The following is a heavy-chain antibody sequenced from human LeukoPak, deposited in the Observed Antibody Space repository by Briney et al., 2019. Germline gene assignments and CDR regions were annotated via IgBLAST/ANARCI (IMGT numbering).Heavy chain of an antibody. J-gene: IGHJ6*03. CDR1: ARSLSSYY. Sequence: SESLSLTCTVSARSLSSYYWIWLRQPAGKGMEWIGRIYTSGRTNYNPALKRRVTMSVDTSKNQFSLKLSSVTAADTAVYYCASSAPGYCSSTSCYQFPYYYYMDVWGKGTTVTVSS. CDR3: ASSAPGYCSSTSCYQFPYYYYMDV. CDR2: IYTSGRT. D-gene: IGHD2-2*01. V-gene: IGHV4-4*07.